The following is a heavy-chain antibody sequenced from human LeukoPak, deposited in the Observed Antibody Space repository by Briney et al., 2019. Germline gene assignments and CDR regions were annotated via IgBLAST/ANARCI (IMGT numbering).Heavy chain of an antibody. V-gene: IGHV3-20*04. D-gene: IGHD3-16*01. J-gene: IGHJ4*02. CDR3: ARGSRGTPGQ. CDR1: GFRFDDYG. CDR2: INWTGAST. Sequence: RPGGSLTLSCAAYGFRFDDYGMTWVRQAPGKGLEWVSDINWTGASTGYADSVEGRFTISRDNAKNSLYLQMNSLRADDTALYYCARGSRGTPGQWGQGTLVTVSS.